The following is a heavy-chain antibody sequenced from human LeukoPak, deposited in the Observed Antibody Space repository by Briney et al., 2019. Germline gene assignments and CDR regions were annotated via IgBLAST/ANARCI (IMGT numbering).Heavy chain of an antibody. CDR1: GGSISSYY. Sequence: RPSETLSLTCTVSGGSISSYYWSWIRQPPGKGLEWIGYIYYSGSTNYNPSLKSRVTISVDTSKNQFSLKLSSVTAADTAAYYCARGPYYYDSSGYYFDYWGQGTLVTVSS. CDR2: IYYSGST. D-gene: IGHD3-22*01. CDR3: ARGPYYYDSSGYYFDY. J-gene: IGHJ4*02. V-gene: IGHV4-59*01.